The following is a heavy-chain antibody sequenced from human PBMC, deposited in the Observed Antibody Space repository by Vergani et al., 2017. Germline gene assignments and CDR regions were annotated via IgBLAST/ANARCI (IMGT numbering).Heavy chain of an antibody. V-gene: IGHV4-39*01. CDR2: IYHSGGA. J-gene: IGHJ4*02. D-gene: IGHD3-9*01. CDR3: ARTESFILRYFHWAL. CDR1: GGSITSSSYY. Sequence: QVKLQESGPGLVKPSETLSLTCTVSGGSITSSSYYWGWIRQPPGKGLEWIGNIYHSGGAYYNPSLKGRVTISVDTSKNQFSLEVTSVTAAATAIYFCARTESFILRYFHWALWGQGTLVTVSS.